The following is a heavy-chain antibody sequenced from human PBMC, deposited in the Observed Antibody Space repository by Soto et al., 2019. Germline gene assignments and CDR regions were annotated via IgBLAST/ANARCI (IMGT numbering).Heavy chain of an antibody. CDR3: ARATDIVATNFDY. D-gene: IGHD5-12*01. Sequence: QVPLVQSGAEVKKPGASVKVSCKASGYTFTGYYMHWVRQAPGQGLEWMGWINPNSGGTNYAQKFQGWVTMTRDTSISTAYMELSRLRSDDTAVYYCARATDIVATNFDYWGQGTLVTVSS. V-gene: IGHV1-2*04. CDR2: INPNSGGT. CDR1: GYTFTGYY. J-gene: IGHJ4*02.